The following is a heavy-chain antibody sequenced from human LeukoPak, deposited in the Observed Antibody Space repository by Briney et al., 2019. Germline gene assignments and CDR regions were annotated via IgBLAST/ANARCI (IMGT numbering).Heavy chain of an antibody. J-gene: IGHJ4*02. CDR1: GFSFDDYA. CDR2: ISGDGGST. CDR3: ATFGDPYASGSCSFDY. D-gene: IGHD3-10*01. V-gene: IGHV3-43*02. Sequence: GGSLRLSCAASGFSFDDYAMHWVRQAPGKGLEWVSLISGDGGSTYYADSVKGRFTISRDDSKNSLFLQMNTLRTEDTALYYCATFGDPYASGSCSFDYWGQGTLVTVSS.